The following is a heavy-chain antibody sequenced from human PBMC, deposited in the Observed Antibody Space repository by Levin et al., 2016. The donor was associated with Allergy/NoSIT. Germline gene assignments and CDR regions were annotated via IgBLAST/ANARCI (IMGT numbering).Heavy chain of an antibody. J-gene: IGHJ3*02. V-gene: IGHV4-34*01. CDR2: INHSGST. CDR3: ARNSPVLLWFGEKDAFDI. Sequence: RQAPGKGLEWIGEINHSGSTNYNPSLKSRVTISVDTSKNQFSLKLSSVTAADTAVYYCARNSPVLLWFGEKDAFDIWGQGTMVTVSS. D-gene: IGHD3-10*01.